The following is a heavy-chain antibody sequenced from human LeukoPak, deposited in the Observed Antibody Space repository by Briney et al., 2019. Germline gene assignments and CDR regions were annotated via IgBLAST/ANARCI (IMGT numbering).Heavy chain of an antibody. D-gene: IGHD4-17*01. V-gene: IGHV4-59*01. CDR2: IYYSGNT. CDR1: GGSITSYY. CDR3: ARAVRDRKYGYAFDI. Sequence: SETLSLTCTVSGGSITSYYWSWIRQPPGKGLEWIGYIYYSGNTNYNPSLKSRVTIPVDTSKNQFSLKLSSVTAADTAVYYCARAVRDRKYGYAFDIWGQGTMVTVSS. J-gene: IGHJ3*02.